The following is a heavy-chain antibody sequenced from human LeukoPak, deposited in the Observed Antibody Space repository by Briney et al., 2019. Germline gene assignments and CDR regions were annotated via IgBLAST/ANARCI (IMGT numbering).Heavy chain of an antibody. CDR3: AREFYTALRS. V-gene: IGHV4-59*01. CDR2: ISYSGSA. J-gene: IGHJ5*02. D-gene: IGHD2-2*02. CDR1: GGSISSYY. Sequence: SETLSLTCSVSGGSISSYYWSWIRQPPGKGLEWIWYISYSGSANYNPSLKSRVTISVDTSKNQFSLKLSSVTAADTAVYYCAREFYTALRSWGQGTLVTVSS.